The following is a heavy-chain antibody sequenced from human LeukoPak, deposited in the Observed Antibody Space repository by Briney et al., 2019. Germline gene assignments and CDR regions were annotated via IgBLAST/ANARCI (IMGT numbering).Heavy chain of an antibody. J-gene: IGHJ4*02. CDR1: GGSISSGGYP. D-gene: IGHD4-17*01. CDR2: IYHSGST. V-gene: IGHV4-30-2*01. CDR3: ARGSTVVTPYFDY. Sequence: SQTLSLTCAVSGGSISSGGYPWSWIRQPPGKGLEWIGYIYHSGSTYYNPSLKSRVTISVDRSKNQFSLKLSSVTAADTAVYYCARGSTVVTPYFDYWGQGTLVTVSS.